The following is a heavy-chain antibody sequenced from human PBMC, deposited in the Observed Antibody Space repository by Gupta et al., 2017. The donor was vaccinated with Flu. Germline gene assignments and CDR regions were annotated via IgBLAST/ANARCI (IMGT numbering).Heavy chain of an antibody. CDR3: AACHDYGAGSPYKFSR. CDR2: IIPRSGTA. J-gene: IGHJ4*02. D-gene: IGHD3-10*01. V-gene: IGHV1-69*06. CDR1: EGPFIPYG. Sequence: QGHLEQSGAEVKKPGSSLQVSCRASEGPFIPYGFSWVRQAPGQGLDWMGGIIPRSGTAEYAQKCQARIMINADRTTATSYLFLKNLTYDDTAVYYCAACHDYGAGSPYKFSRWGQGTLISVSS.